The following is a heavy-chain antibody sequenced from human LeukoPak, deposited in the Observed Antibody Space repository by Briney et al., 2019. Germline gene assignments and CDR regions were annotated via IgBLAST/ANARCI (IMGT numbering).Heavy chain of an antibody. J-gene: IGHJ4*02. Sequence: SETLSLTCTVSGGSINSGDYYWTWIRQPPGKGLEWIGEINHSGSPNNNPSLKSRVSISFDTSKNQFSLKLTSVTAADTAVYYCGSRRRAMFGLIKGPIDYWGQGTLVTVSS. D-gene: IGHD3-3*01. CDR1: GGSINSGDYY. V-gene: IGHV4-34*01. CDR3: GSRRRAMFGLIKGPIDY. CDR2: INHSGSP.